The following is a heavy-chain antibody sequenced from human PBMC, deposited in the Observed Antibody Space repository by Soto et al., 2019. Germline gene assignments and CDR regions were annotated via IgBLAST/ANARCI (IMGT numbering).Heavy chain of an antibody. CDR3: ARDGVEAGLYFDT. CDR2: INQDGSEK. V-gene: IGHV3-7*01. CDR1: GFNFSSYW. Sequence: GGSLRLSCAPSGFNFSSYWMSWVRQAPGKGLEWVANINQDGSEKYYVDSVKGRFIISRDNAKNSLYLQMNSLRAEDTAVYYCARDGVEAGLYFDTWGQGTLVTVSS. D-gene: IGHD6-19*01. J-gene: IGHJ4*02.